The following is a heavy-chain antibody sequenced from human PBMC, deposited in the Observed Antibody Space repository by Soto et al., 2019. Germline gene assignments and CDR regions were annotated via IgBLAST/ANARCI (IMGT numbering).Heavy chain of an antibody. J-gene: IGHJ6*02. V-gene: IGHV1-2*02. D-gene: IGHD4-4*01. CDR2: VHPNSGGT. CDR3: AKELQRGMDV. Sequence: QVHLVQSGAEVKQPGASVKVSCKASGYTFSVYHMHWVRQAPGQGLEWMGWVHPNSGGTNYAQSFEGRDTMTRDTSINTAYIELSRLKSDDTAVYYCAKELQRGMDVWGQGTTVTVSS. CDR1: GYTFSVYH.